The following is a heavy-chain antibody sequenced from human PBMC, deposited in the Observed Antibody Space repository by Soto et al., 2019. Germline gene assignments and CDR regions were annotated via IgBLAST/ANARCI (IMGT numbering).Heavy chain of an antibody. J-gene: IGHJ4*02. D-gene: IGHD7-27*01. CDR3: ARGPSGDKVDY. Sequence: SDTLSLTCTVSGGSIISAYYYWSWIRQPPGKGLEWIGHIYDSGSTYSNPSLQSQVTISMDTSKNQFSLKLSSVTAADTAVYYCARGPSGDKVDYWGQGTLVTVS. CDR2: IYDSGST. CDR1: GGSIISAYYY. V-gene: IGHV4-30-4*02.